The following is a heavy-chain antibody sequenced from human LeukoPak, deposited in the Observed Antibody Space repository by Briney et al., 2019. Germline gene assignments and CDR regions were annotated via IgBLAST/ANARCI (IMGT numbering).Heavy chain of an antibody. CDR3: ARDSPVGGTYYYYGMDV. CDR2: INPNSGGT. Sequence: GASVKVSCKASGYTFTGYYMRWVRQAPGQGLEWMGWINPNSGGTNYAQKFQGRVTMTRDTSISTAYMELSRLRSDDTAVYYCARDSPVGGTYYYYGMDVWGQGTTVTVSS. V-gene: IGHV1-2*02. D-gene: IGHD3/OR15-3a*01. CDR1: GYTFTGYY. J-gene: IGHJ6*02.